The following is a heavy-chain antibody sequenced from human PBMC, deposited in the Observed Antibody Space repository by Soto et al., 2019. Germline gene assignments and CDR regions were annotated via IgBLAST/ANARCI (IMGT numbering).Heavy chain of an antibody. CDR1: GFTFSSCW. D-gene: IGHD6-19*01. V-gene: IGHV3-74*01. Sequence: PGGSLRLSCAASGFTFSSCWIHWVRQAPGKGLVWVSRINNDGKNINYADSVKGRFTISRDNAKNTVYLQMNSLRAEDTAVYYCARALGSSGWSLSTWGQGTLVTVSS. CDR2: INNDGKNI. J-gene: IGHJ5*02. CDR3: ARALGSSGWSLST.